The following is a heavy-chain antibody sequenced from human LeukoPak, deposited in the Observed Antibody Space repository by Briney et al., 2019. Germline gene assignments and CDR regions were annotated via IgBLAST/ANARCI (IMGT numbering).Heavy chain of an antibody. CDR3: AKDGRSGNYWNYYYYMDV. J-gene: IGHJ6*03. CDR1: GFTFSSYE. CDR2: ISSSGSTI. Sequence: GGSLRLSCAASGFTFSSYEMNWVRQAPGKGLEWVSYISSSGSTIYYADSVKGRFTISRDNAKNSLYLQMNSLRADDTALYYCAKDGRSGNYWNYYYYMDVWGKGTTVIISS. D-gene: IGHD3-10*01. V-gene: IGHV3-48*03.